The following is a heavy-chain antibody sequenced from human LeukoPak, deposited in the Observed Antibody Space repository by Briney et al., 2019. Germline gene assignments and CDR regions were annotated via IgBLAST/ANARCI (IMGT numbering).Heavy chain of an antibody. CDR1: GYTFRSYG. D-gene: IGHD3-22*01. J-gene: IGHJ4*02. Sequence: ASVKASCKASGYTFRSYGITWVRQAPGQGLEWMGWINIYSGTTNQAEKLQGRVTMTTDISTSTAYMELRSLRSDDTAVYYCARAFPATSGYFGELDYWGQGTLVTVSS. CDR3: ARAFPATSGYFGELDY. V-gene: IGHV1-18*01. CDR2: INIYSGTT.